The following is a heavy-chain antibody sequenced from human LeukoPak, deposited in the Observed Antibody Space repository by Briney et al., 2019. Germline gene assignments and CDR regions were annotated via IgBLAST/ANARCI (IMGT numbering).Heavy chain of an antibody. Sequence: PGGSLRLSCAASGFTVSSNYMSWVRQAPGKGLEWVSVIYSGGSTYYADSVKGRFTISRDNSKNTLYLQMNSLRAEDTAVYYCAKDRNVWGSSFFDPWGQGTLVTVSS. J-gene: IGHJ5*02. V-gene: IGHV3-53*01. CDR3: AKDRNVWGSSFFDP. CDR1: GFTVSSNY. CDR2: IYSGGST. D-gene: IGHD3-16*01.